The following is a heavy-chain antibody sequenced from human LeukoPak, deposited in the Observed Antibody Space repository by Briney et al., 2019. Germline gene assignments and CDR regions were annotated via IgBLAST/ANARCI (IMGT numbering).Heavy chain of an antibody. CDR3: ARALTTLFYNWFDP. CDR1: GFTFSSYW. Sequence: GGSLRLSCAASGFTFSSYWMSWVRQAPGKGLEWVANIKQDGNEKYYVDSVTGRFTISRDNPKNSLYLQMNSLRAEDTAVYYCARALTTLFYNWFDPWGQGTLVTVSS. D-gene: IGHD4-17*01. V-gene: IGHV3-7*03. CDR2: IKQDGNEK. J-gene: IGHJ5*02.